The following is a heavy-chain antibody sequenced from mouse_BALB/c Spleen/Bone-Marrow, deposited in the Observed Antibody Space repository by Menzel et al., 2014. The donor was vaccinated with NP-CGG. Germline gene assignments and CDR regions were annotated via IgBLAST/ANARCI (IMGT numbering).Heavy chain of an antibody. V-gene: IGHV14-3*02. CDR2: IDPANGNT. CDR3: ASYYYGSAWFAY. Sequence: EVQLQQSGAELVKPGAPVKLSCTASGFNIXDTYMHWVKQRPEQGLEWIGRIDPANGNTKYDPKFQGKATITADTSSNTAYLQLSSLTSEDTAVYYCASYYYGSAWFAYWGQGTLVTVSA. J-gene: IGHJ3*01. CDR1: GFNIXDTY. D-gene: IGHD1-1*01.